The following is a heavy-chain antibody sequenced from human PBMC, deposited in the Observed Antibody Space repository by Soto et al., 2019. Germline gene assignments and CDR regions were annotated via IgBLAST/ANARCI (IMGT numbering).Heavy chain of an antibody. Sequence: QVRLEESGPGLVKPSETLSLICSVSGGSVNNANYFWNWIRHHPENGLEWTGYSYYSGSTRYNPSFKSRVTLSIATSKNQFALSLNSVTVAATAVYFCARDADYGGSRGGMDVWGRGTTVTVSS. CDR3: ARDADYGGSRGGMDV. CDR2: SYYSGST. J-gene: IGHJ6*02. V-gene: IGHV4-31*03. D-gene: IGHD4-17*01. CDR1: GGSVNNANYF.